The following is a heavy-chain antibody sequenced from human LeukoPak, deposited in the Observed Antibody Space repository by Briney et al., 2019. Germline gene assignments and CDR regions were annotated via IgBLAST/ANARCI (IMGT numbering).Heavy chain of an antibody. CDR1: GFTFSSYS. CDR2: ISSSSSYI. J-gene: IGHJ4*02. V-gene: IGHV3-21*04. D-gene: IGHD2-15*01. CDR3: ARSATLVVVAATLDY. Sequence: GGSLRLSCAASGFTFSSYSMNWVRQAPGKGLEWVSSISSSSSYIYYADSVKGRFTISRDNAKNSLYLQMNSLRAEDTAVYYCARSATLVVVAATLDYWGQGTLVTVSS.